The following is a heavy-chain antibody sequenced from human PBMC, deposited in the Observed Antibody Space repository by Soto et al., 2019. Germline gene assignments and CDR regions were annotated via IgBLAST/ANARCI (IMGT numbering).Heavy chain of an antibody. CDR3: ARDEEVVPAAIYYYYGMDV. V-gene: IGHV1-18*01. CDR2: ISAYNGNT. CDR1: GYTFTSYG. J-gene: IGHJ6*02. D-gene: IGHD2-2*02. Sequence: QVQLVQSGAEVKKPGASVKVSCKASGYTFTSYGISWVRQAPGQGLEWMGWISAYNGNTNYAQKLQGRVTMTTDTSKSTAYMELRSLRSDDTAVYYCARDEEVVPAAIYYYYGMDVWGQGTTVTVSS.